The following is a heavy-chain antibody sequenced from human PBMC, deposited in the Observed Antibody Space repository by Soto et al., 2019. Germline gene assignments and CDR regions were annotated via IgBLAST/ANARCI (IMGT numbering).Heavy chain of an antibody. Sequence: GASVKVSCKASGYTFTSYDINWVRQATGQGLEWMGWMNPNSGNTGYAQKFQGRVTMTRNTSISTAYMELSSLRSEDTAVYYCARGKVVPAANYWFDPWGQGTLVTVSS. CDR1: GYTFTSYD. D-gene: IGHD2-2*01. CDR2: MNPNSGNT. CDR3: ARGKVVPAANYWFDP. V-gene: IGHV1-8*01. J-gene: IGHJ5*02.